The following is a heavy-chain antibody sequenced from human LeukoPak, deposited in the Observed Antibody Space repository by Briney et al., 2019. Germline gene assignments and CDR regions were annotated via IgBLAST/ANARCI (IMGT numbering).Heavy chain of an antibody. CDR1: GYTLTSYY. CDR3: AREVGIAVAGIDY. Sequence: GDSVNVSRMASGYTLTSYYTHWVRQAPGQGLEWRGITHPIGGNTSYTQKISGRVTLTRDTSTSTVYTELSSLRSEDTAVYYCAREVGIAVAGIDYWGQGTLVTVSS. D-gene: IGHD6-19*01. CDR2: THPIGGNT. J-gene: IGHJ4*02. V-gene: IGHV1-46*01.